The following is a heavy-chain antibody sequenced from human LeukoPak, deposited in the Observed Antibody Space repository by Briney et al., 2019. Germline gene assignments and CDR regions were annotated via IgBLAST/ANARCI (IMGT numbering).Heavy chain of an antibody. Sequence: PGGSLRLSCAASGFTVSSNYMSWVRQASGKGLEWVSVIYSGGSTYYAGSVKGRFTISRDNSKNTLYLQMNSLRAEDTAVYYCARTIAAAVNWFDPWGQGTLVTVSS. CDR3: ARTIAAAVNWFDP. V-gene: IGHV3-66*02. CDR1: GFTVSSNY. D-gene: IGHD6-13*01. CDR2: IYSGGST. J-gene: IGHJ5*02.